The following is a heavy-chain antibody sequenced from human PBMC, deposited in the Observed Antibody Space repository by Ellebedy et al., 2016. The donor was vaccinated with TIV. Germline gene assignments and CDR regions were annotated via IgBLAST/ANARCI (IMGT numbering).Heavy chain of an antibody. Sequence: ASVKVSCKASGYTFIDYYIHWVRQAPGQGLEWLGWINPKSGGTSYARKFQGRVTVTRDTSINVAYLELSSLTSDDSAVYYCATNREYQRPIPPDYWGQGTLVTVSS. CDR2: INPKSGGT. CDR3: ATNREYQRPIPPDY. CDR1: GYTFIDYY. V-gene: IGHV1-2*02. J-gene: IGHJ4*02. D-gene: IGHD2-2*01.